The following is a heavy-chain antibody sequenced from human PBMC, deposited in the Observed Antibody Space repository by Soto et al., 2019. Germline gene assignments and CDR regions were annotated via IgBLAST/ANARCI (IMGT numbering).Heavy chain of an antibody. D-gene: IGHD3-10*01. V-gene: IGHV1-3*01. CDR2: VNAGNGNT. J-gene: IGHJ6*02. CDR1: GYTFTSYA. CDR3: ARAASVPGYYYYYVMDC. Sequence: GDSVQVSCKASGYTFTSYAMHWVRRAPGQRLEWMGWVNAGNGNTKYSQKFQGRVTITRDTSASTAYMELSSPRSEDTAVYYCARAASVPGYYYYYVMDCRGQGTTVTVYS.